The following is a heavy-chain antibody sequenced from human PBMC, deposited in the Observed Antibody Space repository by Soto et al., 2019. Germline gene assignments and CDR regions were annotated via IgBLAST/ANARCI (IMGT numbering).Heavy chain of an antibody. V-gene: IGHV3-21*01. J-gene: IGHJ3*02. CDR3: ARIQLGYAAFDI. Sequence: GGSLRLSCAASGFTFSSYSMNWVRQAPGKGLEWVSSISSSSSYIYYADSVKGRFTISRDNAKNSLYLQMNSLRAEDTAVYYCARIQLGYAAFDIWGQGTMVTVPS. CDR1: GFTFSSYS. CDR2: ISSSSSYI. D-gene: IGHD6-6*01.